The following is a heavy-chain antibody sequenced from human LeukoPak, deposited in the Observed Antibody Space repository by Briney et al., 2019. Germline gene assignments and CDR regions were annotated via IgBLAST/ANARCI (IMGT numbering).Heavy chain of an antibody. J-gene: IGHJ4*02. V-gene: IGHV4-59*08. CDR3: ARGGRLLPLNY. Sequence: SETLSLTCTVSGGSISSYYWSWIRQPPGKGPEWIGFIYYSGSTNYNPSLKSRVTISVDTSKNQFSLKLSSVTAADTAVYYCARGGRLLPLNYWGQGTLVTVSS. CDR1: GGSISSYY. CDR2: IYYSGST. D-gene: IGHD3-22*01.